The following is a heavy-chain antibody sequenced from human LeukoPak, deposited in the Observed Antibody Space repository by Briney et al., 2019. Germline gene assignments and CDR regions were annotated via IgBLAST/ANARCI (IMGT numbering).Heavy chain of an antibody. V-gene: IGHV4-59*01. CDR2: IYYNGTT. D-gene: IGHD3-10*01. Sequence: PSETLSLTCTVSGGSISNYYWSWVRQPPGKGLEWIGYIYYNGTTNYNPSLESRVTISVDTSNNQFSLKLSSVTAADTAVYYCARDGVYASGSYIWGQGTMVTVSS. CDR1: GGSISNYY. J-gene: IGHJ3*02. CDR3: ARDGVYASGSYI.